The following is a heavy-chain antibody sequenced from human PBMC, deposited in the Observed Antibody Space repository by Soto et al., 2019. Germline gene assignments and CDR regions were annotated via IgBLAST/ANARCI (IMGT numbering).Heavy chain of an antibody. V-gene: IGHV2-70*04. CDR1: GFSLSTSGMR. J-gene: IGHJ3*02. Sequence: SGPTLLNPTQTLTLTCTFSGFSLSTSGMRVSWIRQPPGKALEWLARIDWDDDKFYSTSLKTRLTISKDTSKNQVVLTMTNMDPVDTATYYCARLWLHDAFDIWGQGTMVTVSS. CDR3: ARLWLHDAFDI. D-gene: IGHD6-19*01. CDR2: IDWDDDK.